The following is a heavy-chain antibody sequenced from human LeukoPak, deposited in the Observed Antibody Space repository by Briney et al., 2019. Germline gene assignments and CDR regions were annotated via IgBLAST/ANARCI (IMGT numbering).Heavy chain of an antibody. CDR1: GYTFTSYY. CDR2: INANNGNT. CDR3: ARDYYYYGMDV. V-gene: IGHV1-46*01. J-gene: IGHJ6*02. Sequence: ASVKVSCKASGYTFTSYYMRWVRQAPGQGLEWMGIINANNGNTSYAQKFQGRVTMTTDTSTSTAYMELSSLRSEDTAVYYCARDYYYYGMDVWGQGTTVTVSS.